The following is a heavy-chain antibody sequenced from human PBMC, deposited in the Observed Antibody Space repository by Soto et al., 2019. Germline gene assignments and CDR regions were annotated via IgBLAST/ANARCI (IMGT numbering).Heavy chain of an antibody. CDR3: AREGYCSGGSCYKGYYGMDV. CDR1: GGSISSGDYY. Sequence: QVQLQESGPGLVKPSQTLSLTCTVSGGSISSGDYYWSWIRQPPGKGLEGIGYIYYSGSTYYNPSLKSRVTISVDTSKNPFSLKLSSVTAADTAVYYCAREGYCSGGSCYKGYYGMDVWGQGTTVTVSS. CDR2: IYYSGST. V-gene: IGHV4-30-4*01. J-gene: IGHJ6*02. D-gene: IGHD2-15*01.